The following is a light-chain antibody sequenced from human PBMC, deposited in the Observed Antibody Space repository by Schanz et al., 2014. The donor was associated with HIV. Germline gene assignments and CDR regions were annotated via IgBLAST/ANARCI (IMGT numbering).Light chain of an antibody. J-gene: IGKJ5*01. V-gene: IGKV1-17*01. Sequence: DIQMTQSPSSLSASVGDRVTITCRASQGIGNDLGWYQQRPGKAPKRLIYAASTLQSGVPSRFVGGGSGTEFTLTISSLQPEDFATYYCLQHNTYPLTFGQGTRLETK. CDR3: LQHNTYPLT. CDR1: QGIGND. CDR2: AAS.